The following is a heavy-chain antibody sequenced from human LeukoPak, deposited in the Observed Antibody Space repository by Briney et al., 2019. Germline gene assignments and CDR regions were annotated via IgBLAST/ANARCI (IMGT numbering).Heavy chain of an antibody. V-gene: IGHV4-59*01. J-gene: IGHJ4*02. D-gene: IGHD3-3*01. CDR1: GGSISSYY. Sequence: PSETLSLTCTVSGGSISSYYWSWIWQPPGKGLEWIGYIYYSGSTNYNPSLKSRVTISVDTSKDQFSLKLSSVTAADTAVYYCARVTIFGVVIISFDYWGQGTQVTVSS. CDR3: ARVTIFGVVIISFDY. CDR2: IYYSGST.